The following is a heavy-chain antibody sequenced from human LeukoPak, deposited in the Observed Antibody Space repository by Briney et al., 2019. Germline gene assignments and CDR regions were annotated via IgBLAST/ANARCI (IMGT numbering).Heavy chain of an antibody. CDR2: MNPNSGNT. D-gene: IGHD1-26*01. CDR3: ARIHPYSGSYMAFDI. CDR1: GYTFTSYD. J-gene: IGHJ3*02. V-gene: IGHV1-8*02. Sequence: GASVKVSCKASGYTFTSYDINWVRQATGQGLEWMGWMNPNSGNTGYAQKFQGRVTMTRDTSISTAYMELSRLRSDDTAVYYCARIHPYSGSYMAFDIWGQGTMVTVSS.